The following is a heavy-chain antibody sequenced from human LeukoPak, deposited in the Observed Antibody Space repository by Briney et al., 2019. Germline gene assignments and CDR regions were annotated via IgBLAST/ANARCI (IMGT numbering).Heavy chain of an antibody. CDR2: INSDGSST. J-gene: IGHJ4*02. CDR1: GFTFSSYW. Sequence: GGSLRLSCAASGFTFSSYWMHWVRQVPGKGLVWVSRINSDGSSTDYADSVKGRFTISRDNAKNSLYLQMNSLRAGDTAVYYCASRPSETGGGYWGQGTLVTVSS. V-gene: IGHV3-74*01. CDR3: ASRPSETGGGY. D-gene: IGHD3-16*01.